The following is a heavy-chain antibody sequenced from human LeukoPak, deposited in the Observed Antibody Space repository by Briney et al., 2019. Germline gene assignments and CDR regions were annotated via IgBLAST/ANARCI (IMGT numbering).Heavy chain of an antibody. J-gene: IGHJ4*02. CDR3: ARVVAVVVPAAIDY. D-gene: IGHD2-2*01. V-gene: IGHV4-31*03. Sequence: SETLSLTCTVSGGSISSAGYYWSWIRQHPGKGLEWIGYIYYSGSTYYNPSLKSRVTISVDTSKNQFSLKLSSVTAADTAVYYCARVVAVVVPAAIDYWGQGTLVTVSS. CDR2: IYYSGST. CDR1: GGSISSAGYY.